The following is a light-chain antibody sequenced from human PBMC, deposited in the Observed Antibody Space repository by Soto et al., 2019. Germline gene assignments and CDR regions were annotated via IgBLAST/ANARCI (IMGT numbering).Light chain of an antibody. Sequence: QSALTQPPSASGSPGQSVTISCIGTSGDIGDSNYVSWYQQHPGKAPKLMIYEVSKRPSGVPDRFSGSKSGNTASLTVSGLQAEDEADYYCSSYAGSNNFVFGTGTKLTVL. CDR2: EVS. J-gene: IGLJ1*01. V-gene: IGLV2-8*01. CDR1: SGDIGDSNY. CDR3: SSYAGSNNFV.